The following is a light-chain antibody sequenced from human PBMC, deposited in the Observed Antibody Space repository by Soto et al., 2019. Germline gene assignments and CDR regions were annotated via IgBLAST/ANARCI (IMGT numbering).Light chain of an antibody. Sequence: EIVLTQSPGTLSLSPGERATLSCRASQSVSSSYLAWYQQKPGQAPRLLIYGASSRATGVPDRFSGSGSETDFTLTISRLEPEDFAVYYCQQCVSAPLTFGQGTKVEIK. CDR2: GAS. CDR3: QQCVSAPLT. J-gene: IGKJ1*01. CDR1: QSVSSSY. V-gene: IGKV3-20*01.